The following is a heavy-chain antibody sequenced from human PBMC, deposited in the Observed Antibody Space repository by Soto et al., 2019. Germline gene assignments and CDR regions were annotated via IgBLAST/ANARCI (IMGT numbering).Heavy chain of an antibody. Sequence: QVQRQESGPGLVKPSENLSLTCTVSGGSISSSSYYWGWIRQPPGKGLEWIGTIYYSGSTYYNPSLKSRVTISVDTSKNQFSLNLSSVTAADTAVYYCARRWSSALWDVWGQGTTVTVSS. D-gene: IGHD2-15*01. CDR1: GGSISSSSYY. J-gene: IGHJ6*02. CDR2: IYYSGST. V-gene: IGHV4-39*01. CDR3: ARRWSSALWDV.